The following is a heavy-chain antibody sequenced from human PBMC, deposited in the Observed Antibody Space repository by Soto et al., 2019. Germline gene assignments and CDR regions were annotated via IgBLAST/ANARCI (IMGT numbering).Heavy chain of an antibody. CDR2: INPNSGGT. CDR3: AREDIRYYGMDV. V-gene: IGHV1-2*04. D-gene: IGHD2-15*01. Sequence: ASVKVSCKASGYTFTGYYMHWVRQAPGQGLEWMGWINPNSGGTNYAQKFQGWVTMTRDTSISTAYMELSRLRSDDTAVYYCAREDIRYYGMDVWGQGTKVTVSS. CDR1: GYTFTGYY. J-gene: IGHJ6*02.